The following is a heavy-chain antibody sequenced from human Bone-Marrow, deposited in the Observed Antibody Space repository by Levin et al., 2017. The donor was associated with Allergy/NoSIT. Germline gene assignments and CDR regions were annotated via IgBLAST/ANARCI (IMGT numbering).Heavy chain of an antibody. CDR3: TTRPH. CDR2: IKGKTDGGTT. V-gene: IGHV3-15*01. J-gene: IGHJ4*02. Sequence: SCVASGFTFGNAWMNWVRQAPGKGLQWVGRIKGKTDGGTTDYAAPVKGRFTISRDDSKKTLYLQMNSLKTEDTAIYYCTTRPHWGQGTLVTVFS. CDR1: GFTFGNAW.